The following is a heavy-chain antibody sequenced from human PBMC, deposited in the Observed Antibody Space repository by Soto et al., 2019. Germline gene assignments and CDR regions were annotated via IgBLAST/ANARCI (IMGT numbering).Heavy chain of an antibody. D-gene: IGHD3-10*01. CDR3: AREGRGAGGTNYYYSMDV. J-gene: IGHJ6*02. CDR1: GFTVSSNY. CDR2: IYSGGTT. V-gene: IGHV3-53*01. Sequence: GGSLRLSCAASGFTVSSNYISCVRQAPGKGLEWVSVIYSGGTTYYADSVKGRFTISRDNSKNTLNLQMNSLRVEDTAVYYCAREGRGAGGTNYYYSMDVWGQGTTVTVSS.